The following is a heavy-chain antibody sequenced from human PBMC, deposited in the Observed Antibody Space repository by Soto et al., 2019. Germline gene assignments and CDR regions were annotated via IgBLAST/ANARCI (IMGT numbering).Heavy chain of an antibody. Sequence: SETLSLTCTVSGASVSSGSYYWSWIRQPPGKGLEWIGYIYYSGSTKYNPSLKSRVTISVDTSKNQFSLKLSSVTAADTAVYYCARRYGSAIDYWGQGTLVTVPS. D-gene: IGHD1-26*01. J-gene: IGHJ4*02. CDR2: IYYSGST. V-gene: IGHV4-61*01. CDR3: ARRYGSAIDY. CDR1: GASVSSGSYY.